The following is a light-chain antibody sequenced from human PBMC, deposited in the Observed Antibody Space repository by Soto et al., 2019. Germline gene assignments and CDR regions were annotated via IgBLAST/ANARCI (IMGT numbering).Light chain of an antibody. V-gene: IGLV1-44*01. CDR3: AAWDDSLNGLV. CDR1: SSNIGPNA. CDR2: NNN. Sequence: QSVLTQPPSASGTPVQKVTISCSGSSSNIGPNAVNWYQQLPGTAPKLLLYNNNQRPSGVSDRFSGSKSGTSASLAISGLQSDDEADYHCAAWDDSLNGLVFGTGTKVTVL. J-gene: IGLJ1*01.